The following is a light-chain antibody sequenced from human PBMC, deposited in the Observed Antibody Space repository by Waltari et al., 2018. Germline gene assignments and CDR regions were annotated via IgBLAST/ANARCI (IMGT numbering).Light chain of an antibody. J-gene: IGKJ1*01. CDR2: GAS. Sequence: EIVLTQSPGTLSLSSAERATLSCRASQSVASSHLAWYQQKPGQAPRLLIYGASSRATGIPDRFSGSGSGTDFTLTISRLEPEDFAVYYCQQYVSSPPWTFGQGTKVEIK. CDR3: QQYVSSPPWT. V-gene: IGKV3-20*01. CDR1: QSVASSH.